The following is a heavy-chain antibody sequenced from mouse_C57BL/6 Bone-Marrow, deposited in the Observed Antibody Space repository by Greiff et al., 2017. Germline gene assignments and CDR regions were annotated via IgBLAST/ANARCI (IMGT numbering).Heavy chain of an antibody. D-gene: IGHD2-3*01. CDR3: ARHMGTTEYYAMDY. CDR2: ISYSGST. CDR1: GYSITSDY. J-gene: IGHJ4*01. V-gene: IGHV3-8*01. Sequence: VQLQQSGPGLAKPSQPLSLTCSVTGYSITSDYWNWIRKFPGNKLEYMGYISYSGSTYSNPSLKSRISITRDTSKNQYYLQLNSVTTEDTATYYCARHMGTTEYYAMDYWGQGTSVTVSS.